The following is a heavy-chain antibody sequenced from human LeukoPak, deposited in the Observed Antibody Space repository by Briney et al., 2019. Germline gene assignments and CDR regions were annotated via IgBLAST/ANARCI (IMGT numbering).Heavy chain of an antibody. CDR2: ISRGGSTI. V-gene: IGHV3-11*01. J-gene: IGHJ4*02. D-gene: IGHD6-19*01. Sequence: GGSLRLSCAASGFTFSDYYMSWIRQAPGKGLEWVSYISRGGSTIYYADSVKGRFTISRDNAKNSLYLQMNSLRAEDTAVYYCARAFSSGWYPLYYFDYWGQGTLVTVSS. CDR3: ARAFSSGWYPLYYFDY. CDR1: GFTFSDYY.